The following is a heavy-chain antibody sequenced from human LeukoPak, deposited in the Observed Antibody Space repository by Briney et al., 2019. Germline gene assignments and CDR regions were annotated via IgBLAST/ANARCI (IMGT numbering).Heavy chain of an antibody. V-gene: IGHV4-30-4*01. Sequence: SETLSLTCTVSGGSISSGDYYWSWIRQPPGKGLEWIGYIYYSGSTYYNPSLKSRVTISVDTSKNQFSLKLSSVTAADTAVYYCARDLVAVRGYYFDYWGQGTLVTVSS. CDR2: IYYSGST. J-gene: IGHJ4*02. CDR3: ARDLVAVRGYYFDY. CDR1: GGSISSGDYY. D-gene: IGHD5-12*01.